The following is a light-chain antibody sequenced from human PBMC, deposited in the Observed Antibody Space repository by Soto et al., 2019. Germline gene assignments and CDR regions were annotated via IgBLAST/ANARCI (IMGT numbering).Light chain of an antibody. CDR2: GVY. CDR1: HTGNNNY. J-gene: IGKJ1*01. CDR3: QHYGYSQRT. V-gene: IGKV3-20*01. Sequence: IVLTQATGTLSLSPGARATLSCRASHTGNNNYLAWYQHKSGQAPSLLIYGVYTRASGIPDRFSGSGSGTEFTLTITRLEPEDSAVYFCQHYGYSQRTFGQGTKVEIK.